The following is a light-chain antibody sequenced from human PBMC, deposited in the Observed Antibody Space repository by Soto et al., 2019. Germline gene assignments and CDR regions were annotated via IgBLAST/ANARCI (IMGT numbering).Light chain of an antibody. J-gene: IGKJ1*01. Sequence: EIVLTQSPDTLSLSPGEIATLSCRASQTVTSGYLAWYQQKTGQAPRLLINGVSTGATGIPDRFSGGGSGTDFTLTISRLEPEDFAVYFCQVYGSSSKTFGQGTKVDI. CDR1: QTVTSGY. CDR3: QVYGSSSKT. CDR2: GVS. V-gene: IGKV3-20*01.